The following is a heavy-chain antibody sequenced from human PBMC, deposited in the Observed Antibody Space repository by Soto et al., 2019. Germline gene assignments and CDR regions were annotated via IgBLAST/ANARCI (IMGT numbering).Heavy chain of an antibody. Sequence: SETLSLTCTVSGGALSSSSYYCSWIRQHPGKGLEWIGYIYNNVATYYSPSLKSRVTISVDTSKNQFSLGLSSVTAADTAMYYCAISRSGTLDDWGQGTLVTVSS. J-gene: IGHJ4*02. V-gene: IGHV4-31*03. D-gene: IGHD3-3*01. CDR3: AISRSGTLDD. CDR2: IYNNVAT. CDR1: GGALSSSSYY.